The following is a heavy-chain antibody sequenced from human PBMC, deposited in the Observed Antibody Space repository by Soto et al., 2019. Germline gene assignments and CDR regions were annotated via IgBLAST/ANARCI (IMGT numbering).Heavy chain of an antibody. CDR2: ISSDGDIT. CDR1: GFTFSEYS. CDR3: VKVSTFYDILTGYYSTNFFDP. D-gene: IGHD3-9*01. J-gene: IGHJ5*02. V-gene: IGHV3-64D*06. Sequence: VGSVRLSCSASGFTFSEYSMHWVRQAPGKGLQYVSTISSDGDITYYADSVKGRFTISRDNSKNTLYLQMNSLRPEDTAVYYCVKVSTFYDILTGYYSTNFFDPWGQGTLVTVSS.